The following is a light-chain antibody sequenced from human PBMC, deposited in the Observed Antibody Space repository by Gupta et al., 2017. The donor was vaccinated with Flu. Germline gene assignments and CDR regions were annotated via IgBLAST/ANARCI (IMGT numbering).Light chain of an antibody. CDR2: EVD. J-gene: IGLJ3*02. V-gene: IGLV2-8*01. CDR3: CSYAGSNIWV. Sequence: TSSDGGGYKYVSWHHPHPAKAPIIMMYEVDQRPAGVPDRVSGSKSGNTASLTVSGLQAEDESDYYCCSYAGSNIWVFGGGTKLTVL. CDR1: SSDGGGYKY.